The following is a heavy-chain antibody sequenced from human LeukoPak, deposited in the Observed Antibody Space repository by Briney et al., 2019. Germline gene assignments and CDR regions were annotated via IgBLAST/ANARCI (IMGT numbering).Heavy chain of an antibody. CDR2: ISYDGSNK. CDR1: GFTFRSYA. V-gene: IGHV3-30*04. Sequence: GGSLRLSCAASGFTFRSYAMHWVRQAPGKGLEWVAVISYDGSNKYYADSVKGRFTISRDNSKNTLYLQMNSLRAEDTAVYYCATDLSYTSSWSDYWGQGTLVTVSS. D-gene: IGHD6-13*01. J-gene: IGHJ4*02. CDR3: ATDLSYTSSWSDY.